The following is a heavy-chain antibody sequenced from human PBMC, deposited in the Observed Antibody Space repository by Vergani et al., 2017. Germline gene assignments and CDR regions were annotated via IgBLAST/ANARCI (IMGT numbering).Heavy chain of an antibody. CDR1: GFTFSSYA. J-gene: IGHJ4*02. V-gene: IGHV3-23*01. Sequence: EVQLLESGGGLVQPGGSLRLSCAASGFTFSSYAMSWVRQAPGKGLEWGSAISGSGGSTYYADPVKGRFTISRDKSKTTLYLQMNSLRAEDTAVYYCAKDIKIVVVPAAASGYWGQGTLVTVSS. CDR3: AKDIKIVVVPAAASGY. D-gene: IGHD2-2*01. CDR2: ISGSGGST.